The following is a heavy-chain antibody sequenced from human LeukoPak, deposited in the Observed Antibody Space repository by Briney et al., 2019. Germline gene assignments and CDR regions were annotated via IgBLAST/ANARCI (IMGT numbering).Heavy chain of an antibody. V-gene: IGHV3-48*01. CDR3: TTNNRDYDILTGYLQPDY. Sequence: GGSLRLSCAASGFIFSRDSMNWVRQAPGRGLEWISYISRDSDIRYYADSVRGRFHISRDNARNSLYLQMNSLKTEDTAVYYCTTNNRDYDILTGYLQPDYWGQGTLVTVSS. D-gene: IGHD3-9*01. CDR2: ISRDSDIR. J-gene: IGHJ4*02. CDR1: GFIFSRDS.